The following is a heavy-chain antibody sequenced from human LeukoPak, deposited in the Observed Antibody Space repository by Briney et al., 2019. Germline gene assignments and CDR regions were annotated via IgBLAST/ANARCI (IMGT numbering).Heavy chain of an antibody. V-gene: IGHV3-30-3*01. CDR1: GFTFSSYA. J-gene: IGHJ3*02. CDR3: ARPLYSASYWDAFDI. D-gene: IGHD5-12*01. CDR2: ISYDGSNK. Sequence: HSGRSLRLSCAASGFTFSSYAMHWVRQAPGKGLEWVAVISYDGSNKYYADSVKGRFTISRDNSKNTLYLQMNSLRAEDTAVYYCARPLYSASYWDAFDIWGQGKMVTVSS.